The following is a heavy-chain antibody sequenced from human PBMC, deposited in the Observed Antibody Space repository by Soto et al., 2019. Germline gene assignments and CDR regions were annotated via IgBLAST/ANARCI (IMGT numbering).Heavy chain of an antibody. D-gene: IGHD3-10*01. V-gene: IGHV3-30*18. Sequence: QVQLVESGGGVVQPGGSLRLSCAASGFTFSNYGVHWVRQAPCSGLEWVALISYDGNYQYYADAVKGRFAITRDNSKDKLNLEMTSLSSEDTAIYYCAKDRRVRDGLDVWGQGTTVTVSS. J-gene: IGHJ6*02. CDR3: AKDRRVRDGLDV. CDR2: ISYDGNYQ. CDR1: GFTFSNYG.